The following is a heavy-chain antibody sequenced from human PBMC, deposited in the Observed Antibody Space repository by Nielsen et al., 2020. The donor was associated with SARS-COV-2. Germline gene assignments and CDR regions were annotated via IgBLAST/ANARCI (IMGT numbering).Heavy chain of an antibody. J-gene: IGHJ5*02. CDR2: ISYDGSNK. Sequence: VRQMPGKGLEWVAVISYDGSNKYYADSVKGRFTISRDNSKNTLYLQMNSLRAEDTAVYYCARPGDDIVVVPAASNWFDPWGQGTLVTVSS. V-gene: IGHV3-30-3*01. D-gene: IGHD2-2*01. CDR3: ARPGDDIVVVPAASNWFDP.